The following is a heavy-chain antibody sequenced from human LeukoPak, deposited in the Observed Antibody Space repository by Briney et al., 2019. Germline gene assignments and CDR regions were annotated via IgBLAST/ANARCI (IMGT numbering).Heavy chain of an antibody. Sequence: GGSLRLSCAASGFTVSSNYMSWVRQAPGKGLEWVSVIYSGGSTYYADSVKGRFTISRDNSKNTLYLQMNSLRAEDTAVYYCAKDLSVVVVAASDYWGQGTLVTVSS. V-gene: IGHV3-53*01. J-gene: IGHJ4*02. CDR1: GFTVSSNY. D-gene: IGHD2-15*01. CDR3: AKDLSVVVVAASDY. CDR2: IYSGGST.